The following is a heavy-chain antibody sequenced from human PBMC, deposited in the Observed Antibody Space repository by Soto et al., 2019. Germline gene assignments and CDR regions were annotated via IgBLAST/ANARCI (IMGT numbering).Heavy chain of an antibody. V-gene: IGHV3-11*06. CDR3: ARKDGGYSGYVDS. D-gene: IGHD5-12*01. CDR2: INTNTIYT. CDR1: GFTFSDYY. J-gene: IGHJ4*02. Sequence: GGSLRLSCAASGFTFSDYYMTWIRQAPGKGLEWVSYINTNTIYTSYADSVKGRFTISRDNTKNSVFLQMNSLRAEDTAVYYCARKDGGYSGYVDSWGQGTLVTVSS.